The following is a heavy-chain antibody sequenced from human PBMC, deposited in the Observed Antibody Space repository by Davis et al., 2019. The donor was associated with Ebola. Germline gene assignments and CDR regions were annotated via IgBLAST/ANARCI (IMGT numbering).Heavy chain of an antibody. J-gene: IGHJ6*02. CDR2: ISSSSSTI. CDR3: ARSTYYDFWNGPLGMDV. D-gene: IGHD3-3*01. CDR1: GFTFSSYS. V-gene: IGHV3-48*02. Sequence: GESLKISCAASGFTFSSYSMNWVRQAPGKGLEWVSYISSSSSTIYYADSVKGRFTISRDNAKNSLYLQMNSLRDEDTAVYYCARSTYYDFWNGPLGMDVWGQGTTVTVSS.